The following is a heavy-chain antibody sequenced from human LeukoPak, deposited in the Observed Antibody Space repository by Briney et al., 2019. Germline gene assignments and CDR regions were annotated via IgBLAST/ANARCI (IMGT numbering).Heavy chain of an antibody. Sequence: GGSLRLSCAASGFTFSSYAIHWVRQAPGKGLEWVAVISYDGSNKYYADSVKGRFTISRDNSQNTLYLQMNSLRAEGTAVYYCARGQSSSWYSLDYWGQGTLVTVSS. V-gene: IGHV3-30*04. CDR3: ARGQSSSWYSLDY. D-gene: IGHD6-13*01. CDR1: GFTFSSYA. J-gene: IGHJ4*02. CDR2: ISYDGSNK.